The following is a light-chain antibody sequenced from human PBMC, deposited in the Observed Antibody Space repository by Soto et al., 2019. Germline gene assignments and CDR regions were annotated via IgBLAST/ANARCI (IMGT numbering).Light chain of an antibody. J-gene: IGKJ4*01. CDR2: TAF. Sequence: DIQMTQSPSSLSASVGDRVIITCRASQSINTYLNWYQQKPGKAPKLLIYTAFRLQSGVPSRFSGSGSETDFTLTISSLQPEDFATYYCQQSYIAPLTFGGGTKVEIK. CDR3: QQSYIAPLT. V-gene: IGKV1-39*01. CDR1: QSINTY.